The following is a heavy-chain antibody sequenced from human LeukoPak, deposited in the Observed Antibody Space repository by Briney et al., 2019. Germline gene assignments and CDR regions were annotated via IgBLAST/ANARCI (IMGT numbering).Heavy chain of an antibody. CDR3: ARHGCSSTSCYVRAGYYYGMDV. J-gene: IGHJ6*02. CDR1: GYSLTSYW. V-gene: IGHV5-51*01. Sequence: GESLKISCKGSGYSLTSYWIGWVRQMPGKGLEWMGIIYPGDSDTRYSPSFQGQVTMSADKSISTAYLQWSSLKASDTAMYYCARHGCSSTSCYVRAGYYYGMDVWGQGTTVTVSS. CDR2: IYPGDSDT. D-gene: IGHD2-2*01.